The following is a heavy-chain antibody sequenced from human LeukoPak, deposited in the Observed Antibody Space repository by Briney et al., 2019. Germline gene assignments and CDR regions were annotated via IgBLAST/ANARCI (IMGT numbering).Heavy chain of an antibody. CDR2: IRSKAYGGTT. Sequence: GGSLRLSCTASGFTFGDYAMSWVRQAPGKGLEWVGFIRSKAYGGTTEYAASVKGRFTISRDDSKSIAYLQMNSLKTEDTAVYYCTSGGEDYSSSWYPFDYWGQGTLVTVSS. CDR1: GFTFGDYA. J-gene: IGHJ4*02. D-gene: IGHD6-13*01. CDR3: TSGGEDYSSSWYPFDY. V-gene: IGHV3-49*04.